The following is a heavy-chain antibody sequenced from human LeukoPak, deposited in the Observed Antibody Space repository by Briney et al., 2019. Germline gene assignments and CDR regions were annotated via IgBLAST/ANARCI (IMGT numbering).Heavy chain of an antibody. J-gene: IGHJ3*02. V-gene: IGHV4-59*07. CDR1: GGSINYYY. CDR3: ARATQGAFDI. CDR2: IYYSGSA. Sequence: SDTLSLTCTVSGGSINYYYWSWIRQPPGKGLEWIGYIYYSGSANYNPSLKSRVSISVDTSKNHSSLKLSSVTAADTAVYYCARATQGAFDIWGQGTMVTVSS.